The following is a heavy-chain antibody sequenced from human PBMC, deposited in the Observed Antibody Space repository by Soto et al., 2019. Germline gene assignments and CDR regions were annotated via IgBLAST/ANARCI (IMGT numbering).Heavy chain of an antibody. J-gene: IGHJ4*02. CDR3: ERGRYGDY. V-gene: IGHV1-18*01. Sequence: QVHLVQSGAEVRKPGASVKVSCKGSGYTFTSYGIAWVRQAPGQGLEWMGWISAHNDNTNYAQKVQGRVTVTRDTSTSTAYMELRNQRSDDTAVYYCERGRYGDYWGQGALVPVSS. CDR2: ISAHNDNT. D-gene: IGHD1-1*01. CDR1: GYTFTSYG.